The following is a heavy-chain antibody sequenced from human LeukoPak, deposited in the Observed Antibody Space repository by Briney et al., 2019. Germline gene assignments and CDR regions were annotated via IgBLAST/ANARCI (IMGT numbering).Heavy chain of an antibody. Sequence: ASVKVSCKASGYTFTSYDINWVRQATGQGLEWMGWMNPKSGNTGYAQKFQGRVTITRNTSISTAYMELSSLRSEDTAVYYCARATIMITFGGVMGQGWFDPWGQGTLVTVSS. CDR2: MNPKSGNT. J-gene: IGHJ5*02. D-gene: IGHD3-16*01. V-gene: IGHV1-8*03. CDR3: ARATIMITFGGVMGQGWFDP. CDR1: GYTFTSYD.